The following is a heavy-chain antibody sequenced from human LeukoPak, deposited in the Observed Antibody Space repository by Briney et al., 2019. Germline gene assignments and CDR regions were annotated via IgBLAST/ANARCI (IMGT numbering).Heavy chain of an antibody. CDR1: GFIFSSYS. Sequence: GGSLRLSCAASGFIFSSYSMSWVRQAPGKGLEWVAVISYDGSNKYYADSVKGRFTISRDNSKNTLYLQMNSLRAEDTAVYYCAEAIEWESDYAFDIWGQGTMVTVSS. V-gene: IGHV3-30*18. D-gene: IGHD1-26*01. CDR2: ISYDGSNK. CDR3: AEAIEWESDYAFDI. J-gene: IGHJ3*02.